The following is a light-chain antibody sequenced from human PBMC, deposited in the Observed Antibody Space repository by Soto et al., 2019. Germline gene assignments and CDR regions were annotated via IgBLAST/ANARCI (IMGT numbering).Light chain of an antibody. CDR1: SSDVGSYDL. J-gene: IGLJ1*01. CDR2: EDT. Sequence: QSVLTQPASVSGSPGQSITISCTGTSSDVGSYDLVSWYQQPPGKAPKLMIYEDTKRPSGISTRFSDSKSGNAASLTISGLQAEDEADYYCFSYAGSGTFVFGTGTKLTVL. CDR3: FSYAGSGTFV. V-gene: IGLV2-23*01.